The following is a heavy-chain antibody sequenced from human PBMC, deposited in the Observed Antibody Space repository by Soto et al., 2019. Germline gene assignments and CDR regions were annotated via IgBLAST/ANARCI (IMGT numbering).Heavy chain of an antibody. V-gene: IGHV4-4*07. J-gene: IGHJ6*02. CDR2: IYTSGST. D-gene: IGHD6-13*01. CDR3: ARDGGSSWYGYYYYGMDV. CDR1: GGSISSYY. Sequence: PSETLSLTCTVSGGSISSYYWSWIRQPAGKGLEWIGRIYTSGSTNYNPSLKSRVTMSVDTSKNQFSLTLSSVTAADTAVYYCARDGGSSWYGYYYYGMDVWGQGTTVTVSS.